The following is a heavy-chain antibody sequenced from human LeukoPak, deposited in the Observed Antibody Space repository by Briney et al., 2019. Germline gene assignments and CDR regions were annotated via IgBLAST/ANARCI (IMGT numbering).Heavy chain of an antibody. J-gene: IGHJ6*03. CDR3: ARAHSGVNTTMTPHYYYYIDV. V-gene: IGHV4-61*02. CDR1: GGSISSGSYY. Sequence: SETLSLTCTVSGGSISSGSYYWSWIRQPAGKGLEWIGRIYTSGSTNYNPSLESRVTISIDTSKNQFSLKLSSVTAADTAMYYCARAHSGVNTTMTPHYYYYIDVWGKGTTVTISS. CDR2: IYTSGST. D-gene: IGHD5-18*01.